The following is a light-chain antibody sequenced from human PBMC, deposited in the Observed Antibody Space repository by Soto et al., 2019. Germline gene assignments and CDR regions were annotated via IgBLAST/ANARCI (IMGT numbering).Light chain of an antibody. CDR3: SSYTSIRTLV. J-gene: IGLJ3*02. CDR2: DVS. Sequence: QSVLTQPASVSGSPGQTITISCTGTSNDVGGYNYVSWYQQHPGKAPKLVIFDVSDRPSGVSNRFSGSKSGNTASLTISGLQAEDEADYYCSSYTSIRTLVFGGGTKVTVL. CDR1: SNDVGGYNY. V-gene: IGLV2-14*01.